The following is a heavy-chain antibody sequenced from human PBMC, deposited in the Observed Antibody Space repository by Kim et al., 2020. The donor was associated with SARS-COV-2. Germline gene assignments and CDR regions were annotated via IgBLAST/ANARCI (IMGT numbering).Heavy chain of an antibody. CDR1: GFTFDDYA. CDR2: ISWNSGSI. V-gene: IGHV3-9*01. Sequence: GGSLRLSCAASGFTFDDYAMHWVRQAPGKGLEWVSGISWNSGSIGYADSVKGRFTISRDNAKNSLYLQMNSLRAEDTALYYCAKDSGYGSGSYYYYGMDV. CDR3: AKDSGYGSGSYYYYGMDV. D-gene: IGHD3-10*01. J-gene: IGHJ6*01.